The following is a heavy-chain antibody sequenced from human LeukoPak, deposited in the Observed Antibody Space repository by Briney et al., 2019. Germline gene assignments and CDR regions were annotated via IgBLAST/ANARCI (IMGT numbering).Heavy chain of an antibody. CDR2: IYYSGST. V-gene: IGHV4-39*07. CDR3: ARIIAVAFGGAFDI. D-gene: IGHD6-19*01. Sequence: SETLCLTRTVSGGSISSSSYYWGSSRRPPGEGLGRIWSIYYSGSTYYNPSLKSRVTQVVDTSTPQFSLKLSSVTAADTAVYYCARIIAVAFGGAFDIWGQGTMVTVSS. CDR1: GGSISSSSYY. J-gene: IGHJ3*02.